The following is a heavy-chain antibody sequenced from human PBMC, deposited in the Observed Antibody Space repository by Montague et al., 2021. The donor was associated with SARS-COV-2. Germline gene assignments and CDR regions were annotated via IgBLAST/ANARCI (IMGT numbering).Heavy chain of an antibody. Sequence: SETLSLTCSVSGYSISDGYQWGWIRQPPGRGLEWIGSMSASGTTHHNPSLMSRVTMSIDTSRNQISLKLSSVSAADSASYYCARPAYKHLNSGDYDLWGQGALVTVSS. D-gene: IGHD4-17*01. J-gene: IGHJ5*02. CDR1: GYSISDGYQ. CDR2: MSASGTT. V-gene: IGHV4-38-2*02. CDR3: ARPAYKHLNSGDYDL.